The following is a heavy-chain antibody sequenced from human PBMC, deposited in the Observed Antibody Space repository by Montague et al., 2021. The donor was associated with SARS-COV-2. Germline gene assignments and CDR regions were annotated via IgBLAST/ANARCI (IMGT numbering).Heavy chain of an antibody. CDR3: AREWGCYSGGFDY. V-gene: IGHV4-61*02. CDR2: SYTSGSI. CDR1: GDSITSGSYY. D-gene: IGHD2-15*01. Sequence: TLSLTCTVSGDSITSGSYYWNWVRQPAGKGLEWVGRSYTSGSIDYNPSLKSRLTISVDTSKNQFSLKLSSVTAADTAVYFCAREWGCYSGGFDYWGQGALVTVSS. J-gene: IGHJ4*02.